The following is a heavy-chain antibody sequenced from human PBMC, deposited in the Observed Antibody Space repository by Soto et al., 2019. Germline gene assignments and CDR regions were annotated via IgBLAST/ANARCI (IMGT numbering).Heavy chain of an antibody. J-gene: IGHJ4*02. V-gene: IGHV3-11*06. CDR2: ISSTSSHT. D-gene: IGHD5-18*01. CDR3: ARAASDLDY. CDR1: GFTFSDYY. Sequence: QVQLVESGGGLVQPGGSLRLSCSASGFTFSDYYMTWIRQAPGKGLEWVSYISSTSSHTNYADSVEGRFTISRDNAKNSLYRQMNSLRAEDTAVYYCARAASDLDYWGQGTLVTVSP.